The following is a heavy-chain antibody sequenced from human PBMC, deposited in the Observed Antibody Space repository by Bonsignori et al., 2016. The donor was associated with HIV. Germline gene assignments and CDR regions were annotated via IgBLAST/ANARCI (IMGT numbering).Heavy chain of an antibody. V-gene: IGHV4-38-2*01. CDR2: IYQSGST. D-gene: IGHD2-8*02. CDR3: ARQFGVWYSFDY. CDR1: GYSISSGYY. Sequence: SETLSLTCAVSGYSISSGYYWGWIRQPPGKGLEWIGTIYQSGSTYYNPSLKSRVTISVDTSKNQFSLRLSSVTAADTAVYYCARQFGVWYSFDYWGQGTLVTVSS. J-gene: IGHJ4*02.